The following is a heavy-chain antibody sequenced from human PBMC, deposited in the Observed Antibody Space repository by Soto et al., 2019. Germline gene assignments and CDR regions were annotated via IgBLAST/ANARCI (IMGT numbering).Heavy chain of an antibody. CDR2: INAGNGNT. Sequence: ASVKVSCKASGYTFTSYAMHWVRQAPGQRLEWMGWINAGNGNTKYSQKFQGRVTITRDTSASTAYTELSSLRSEDTAVYYCARDGVPAATDNWFDPWGQGTLVTVSS. CDR1: GYTFTSYA. V-gene: IGHV1-3*01. CDR3: ARDGVPAATDNWFDP. D-gene: IGHD2-2*01. J-gene: IGHJ5*02.